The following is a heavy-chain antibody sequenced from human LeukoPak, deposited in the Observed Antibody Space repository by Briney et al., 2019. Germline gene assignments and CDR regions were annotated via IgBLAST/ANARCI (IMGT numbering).Heavy chain of an antibody. J-gene: IGHJ4*02. CDR3: ARDAPQYTSGPNFDY. CDR2: ISSSSSYI. Sequence: GGSLRLSCAASGFPFAYYGMTWVRQAPGKGLEWVSSISSSSSYIYYADSVKGRFTISRDNAKNSLYLQMNSLRAEDTAVYYCARDAPQYTSGPNFDYWGQGTLVTVSS. D-gene: IGHD6-19*01. V-gene: IGHV3-21*06. CDR1: GFPFAYYG.